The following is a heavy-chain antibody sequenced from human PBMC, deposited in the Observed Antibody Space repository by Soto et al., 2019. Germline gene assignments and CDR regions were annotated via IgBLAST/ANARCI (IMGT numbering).Heavy chain of an antibody. J-gene: IGHJ4*02. CDR1: GFTFSSYS. CDR2: ISGGGGST. D-gene: IGHD3-22*01. CDR3: AKTSSGWPYYFDY. V-gene: IGHV3-23*04. Sequence: EVQLVESGGGLVQHGGSLRLSCAASGFTFSSYSMNWVRQAPGKGLEWVSTISGGGGSTYYADSVKGRFTVSRDNSKNTLYLQMNSLRAEDTAVYYCAKTSSGWPYYFDYWGQGTLVTVSS.